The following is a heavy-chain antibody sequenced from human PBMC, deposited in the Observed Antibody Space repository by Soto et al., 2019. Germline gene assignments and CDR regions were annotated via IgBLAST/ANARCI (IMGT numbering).Heavy chain of an antibody. J-gene: IGHJ6*02. CDR3: ARSWLRGYNSGLAV. V-gene: IGHV4-34*01. Sequence: QVQLQQWGAGLLKPSETLSLTCAVYGGSFSGYYWSWIRQPPGKGLEWIGEINHSGSTNYNPSLKSRDTISVDTSPNQLSLKLSSVTAADTAVYYCARSWLRGYNSGLAVWRQGTTVTASS. CDR1: GGSFSGYY. D-gene: IGHD5-12*01. CDR2: INHSGST.